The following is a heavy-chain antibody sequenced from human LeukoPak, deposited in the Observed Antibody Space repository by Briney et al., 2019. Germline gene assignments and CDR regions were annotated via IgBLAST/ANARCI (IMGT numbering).Heavy chain of an antibody. J-gene: IGHJ3*02. Sequence: GGSLRLSCAASGFTFSSYSMNWVRQAPGKGLEWVSYISSSSSFIYYADSVKGRFTISRDNAKNSLYLQMNSLRAEDTAVYYCVRVKSTGYYYGSGSPNTFNIWGQGTMVTVSS. CDR2: ISSSSSFI. CDR1: GFTFSSYS. CDR3: VRVKSTGYYYGSGSPNTFNI. V-gene: IGHV3-21*05. D-gene: IGHD3-10*01.